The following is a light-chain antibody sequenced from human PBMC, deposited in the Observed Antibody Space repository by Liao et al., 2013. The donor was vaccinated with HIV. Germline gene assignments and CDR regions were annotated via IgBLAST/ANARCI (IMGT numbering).Light chain of an antibody. Sequence: SYELTQPPSVSVSPGQTARITCSGDALPKQYAYWYQQKPGQAPVLLIYKDSERPSGIPERFSGSNSGNMATLTISRVEAGDEADYYCQVWDSGSDHYVFGTGTKVTVL. V-gene: IGLV3-25*02. CDR2: KDS. J-gene: IGLJ1*01. CDR3: QVWDSGSDHYV. CDR1: ALPKQY.